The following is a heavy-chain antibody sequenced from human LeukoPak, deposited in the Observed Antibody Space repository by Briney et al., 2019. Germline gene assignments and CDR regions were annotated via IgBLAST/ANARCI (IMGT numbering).Heavy chain of an antibody. J-gene: IGHJ5*02. Sequence: GASVKVSCKASGGTFSSYAISWVRQAPGQGLEWMGRIIPILGIANYAQKFQGRVTITADKSTSTAYMELSSLRSEDTAVYYCARDYYDSSGYSGEGNWFDPWGQGTLVTVSS. CDR3: ARDYYDSSGYSGEGNWFDP. CDR2: IIPILGIA. D-gene: IGHD3-22*01. V-gene: IGHV1-69*04. CDR1: GGTFSSYA.